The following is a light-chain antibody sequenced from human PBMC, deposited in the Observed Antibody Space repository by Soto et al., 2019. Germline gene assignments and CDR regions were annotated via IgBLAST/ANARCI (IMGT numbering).Light chain of an antibody. CDR1: QTVNSDY. V-gene: IGKV3-20*01. CDR3: QYYGNSRIT. J-gene: IGKJ5*01. CDR2: AAS. Sequence: EIVLTQSPGTLSLSPGERATLSCRASQTVNSDYLTWYQQKPGQAPRLLIYAASSGATGIPDRFSGSGSETAFNLTINRPEPEDFAVYYCQYYGNSRITFGQGTRLEIK.